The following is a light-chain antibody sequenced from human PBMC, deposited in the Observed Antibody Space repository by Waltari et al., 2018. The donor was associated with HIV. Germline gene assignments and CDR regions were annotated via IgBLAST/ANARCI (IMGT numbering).Light chain of an antibody. CDR1: KLGDKY. J-gene: IGLJ2*01. CDR3: QAWDSSTVV. Sequence: SYELTQPPSVSVSPVQTASITCSGDKLGDKYACWYQQKPGQSPVVVIYQDSKRPSGIPERFSGSNSGNTATLTISGTQAMDEADYYCQAWDSSTVVFGGGTKLTVL. CDR2: QDS. V-gene: IGLV3-1*01.